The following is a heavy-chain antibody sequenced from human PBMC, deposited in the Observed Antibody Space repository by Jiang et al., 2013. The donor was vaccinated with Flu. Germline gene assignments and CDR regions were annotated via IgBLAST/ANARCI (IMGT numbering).Heavy chain of an antibody. J-gene: IGHJ4*02. V-gene: IGHV5-51*01. Sequence: LEWMGTIYPGDSNTRYSPSFQGQVAISADKSISTAYLQWSRLKASDTAMYYCARHRNTAMDYYFDFWGQGTLVTVSS. CDR3: ARHRNTAMDYYFDF. CDR2: IYPGDSNT. D-gene: IGHD5-18*01.